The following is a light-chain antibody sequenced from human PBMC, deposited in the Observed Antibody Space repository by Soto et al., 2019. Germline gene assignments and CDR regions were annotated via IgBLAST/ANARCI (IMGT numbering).Light chain of an antibody. CDR2: EVS. V-gene: IGLV2-14*01. Sequence: QSALTQPASVSGSPGQSITISCPGTRSDVGGYNYVSWYQQHPGKAPKHMIYEVSNRPSGVSNRFAGSKSGNTASLTISGRQAEDEADYYCSSYTSSSNVVFGGGTKLTVL. J-gene: IGLJ2*01. CDR1: RSDVGGYNY. CDR3: SSYTSSSNVV.